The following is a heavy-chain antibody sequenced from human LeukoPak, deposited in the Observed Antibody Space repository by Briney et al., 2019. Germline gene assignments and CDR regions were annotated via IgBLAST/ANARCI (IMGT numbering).Heavy chain of an antibody. J-gene: IGHJ6*03. V-gene: IGHV1-18*01. D-gene: IGHD2-2*01. CDR2: ISAYNGST. Sequence: ASVKVSCKASGYTFTSYGISWVRQAPGQGLEWMGWISAYNGSTNYAQKLQGRVTMTTDTSTSTDYMELRSLRSDDTAVYYCARGPCSSTSCHVSYYYYMDVWGKGTTVTVSS. CDR3: ARGPCSSTSCHVSYYYYMDV. CDR1: GYTFTSYG.